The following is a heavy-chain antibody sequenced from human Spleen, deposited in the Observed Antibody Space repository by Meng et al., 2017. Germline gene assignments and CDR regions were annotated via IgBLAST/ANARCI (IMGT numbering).Heavy chain of an antibody. CDR3: ARIYGDYRAYYYGMDV. D-gene: IGHD4-17*01. CDR2: IIPIFGTA. CDR1: GGTFSSYA. V-gene: IGHV1-69*05. Sequence: SVKVSCKASGGTFSSYAISWVRQAPGQGLEWMGGIIPIFGTANYAQKFQGRVTITTDESTSTAYMELSSLRSEDTAVYYCARIYGDYRAYYYGMDVWGQGTTVTVSS. J-gene: IGHJ6*02.